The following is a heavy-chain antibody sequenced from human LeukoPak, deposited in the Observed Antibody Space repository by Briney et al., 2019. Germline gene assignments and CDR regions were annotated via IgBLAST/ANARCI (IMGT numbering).Heavy chain of an antibody. V-gene: IGHV4-59*12. J-gene: IGHJ4*02. CDR3: ARRARATVRGDYFDY. CDR1: GGSISTYY. D-gene: IGHD3-10*01. CDR2: ISYSGST. Sequence: SETLSLTCTVSGGSISTYYWSWIRQPPGEGLEWIGYISYSGSTNYNPSLKSRVTISVHTSKNQFSLNVSSVTAADTAVYYCARRARATVRGDYFDYWGQGTLVTVSS.